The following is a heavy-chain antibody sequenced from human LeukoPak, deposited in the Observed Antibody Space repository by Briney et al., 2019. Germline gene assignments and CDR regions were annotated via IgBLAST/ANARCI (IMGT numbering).Heavy chain of an antibody. D-gene: IGHD1-26*01. V-gene: IGHV3-23*01. CDR3: AKFQRPPPSGSYYPAFDI. J-gene: IGHJ3*02. CDR1: GFTFSSYA. CDR2: ISGSGGST. Sequence: GGSLRLSCAASGFTFSSYAMSWVRQAPGKGLEWVSAISGSGGSTYYADSVKGRFTISRDNSKNTLYLQMNSLRAEDTAVYYCAKFQRPPPSGSYYPAFDIWGQGTMVTVSS.